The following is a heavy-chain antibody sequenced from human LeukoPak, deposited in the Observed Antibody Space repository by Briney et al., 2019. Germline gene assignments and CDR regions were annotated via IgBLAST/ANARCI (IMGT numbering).Heavy chain of an antibody. CDR3: TRGGFCSSTICYLWNALDI. V-gene: IGHV3-48*03. J-gene: IGHJ3*02. CDR1: GFTPSSYE. CDR2: IRSSDNTI. Sequence: GGTLRLSCAASGFTPSSYEMNWVRQAPGKGLERVSYIRSSDNTIYYAESVKGRFTISRDNAKNSLYLQMNSLRAEDTAVYYCTRGGFCSSTICYLWNALDIRGQGIVVTVSS. D-gene: IGHD2-2*01.